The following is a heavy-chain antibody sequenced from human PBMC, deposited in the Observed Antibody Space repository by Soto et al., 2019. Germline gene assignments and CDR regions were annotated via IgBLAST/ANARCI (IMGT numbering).Heavy chain of an antibody. Sequence: PSETLSLTCTVSGGSISRGGYYWSWIRQHPGKGLEWIGYIYYSGSTYYNPSLKSRVTISVDTSKNQFSLKLSSVTAADTAVYYCARKGSGPNRNGGNWFDPWCKGTLVSVSS. D-gene: IGHD2-15*01. V-gene: IGHV4-31*03. CDR2: IYYSGST. CDR3: ARKGSGPNRNGGNWFDP. J-gene: IGHJ5*02. CDR1: GGSISRGGYY.